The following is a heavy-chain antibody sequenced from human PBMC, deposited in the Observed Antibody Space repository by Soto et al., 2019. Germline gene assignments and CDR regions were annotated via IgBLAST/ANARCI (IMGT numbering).Heavy chain of an antibody. D-gene: IGHD3-3*01. V-gene: IGHV1-18*01. Sequence: ASLKVSCKASGCTFTTYDVTWARQAPGQGLEWMAWISIDTAYTKYAQKFQARVTMNTDTSTSTAYMKLRSLKSDDKAVFYCARHVAEHKSGVGKFAYWGQGTLDTVSS. CDR3: ARHVAEHKSGVGKFAY. CDR2: ISIDTAYT. J-gene: IGHJ4*02. CDR1: GCTFTTYD.